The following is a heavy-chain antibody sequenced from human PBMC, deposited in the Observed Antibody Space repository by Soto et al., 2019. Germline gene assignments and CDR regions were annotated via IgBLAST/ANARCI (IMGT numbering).Heavy chain of an antibody. CDR1: GYTFTSYG. V-gene: IGHV1-18*01. Sequence: QVQLVQSGAEVKKPGASVKVSCKASGYTFTSYGISWVRQAPGQGLEWMGWISAYNGNTNYAQKLQGRVTMTPDTSSNTAYMELRNLRSDATAMYYRARVLAPAAHFDYWGQGTLVTVSS. D-gene: IGHD2-2*01. CDR2: ISAYNGNT. CDR3: ARVLAPAAHFDY. J-gene: IGHJ4*02.